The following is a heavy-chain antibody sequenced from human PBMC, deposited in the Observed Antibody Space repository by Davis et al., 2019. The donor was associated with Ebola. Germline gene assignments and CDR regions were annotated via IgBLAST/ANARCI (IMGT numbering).Heavy chain of an antibody. D-gene: IGHD1-26*01. Sequence: PGGSLRLSCAASGFTVSSNYMSWVRQAPGKGLEWVSVIYSGGSTYYADSVKGRFTISRDNSKNTLYLQMNSLRAEDTAVYYCARGKWGPGGSYYADYWGQGTLVTVSS. CDR3: ARGKWGPGGSYYADY. CDR2: IYSGGST. J-gene: IGHJ4*02. CDR1: GFTVSSNY. V-gene: IGHV3-53*01.